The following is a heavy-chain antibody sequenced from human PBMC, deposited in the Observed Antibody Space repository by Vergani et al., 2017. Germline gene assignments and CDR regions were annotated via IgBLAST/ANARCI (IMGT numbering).Heavy chain of an antibody. D-gene: IGHD6-13*01. CDR1: GGSISSSSYY. CDR3: ARVLRSSWYYFDY. V-gene: IGHV4-39*07. Sequence: QLQLQESGPGLVKPSETLSLTCTVSGGSISSSSYYWGWIRQPPGKGLEWIGSIYYSGSTNYNPSLKSRVTISVDTSKNQFSLKLSSVTAADTAVYYCARVLRSSWYYFDYWGQGTLVTVSS. J-gene: IGHJ4*02. CDR2: IYYSGST.